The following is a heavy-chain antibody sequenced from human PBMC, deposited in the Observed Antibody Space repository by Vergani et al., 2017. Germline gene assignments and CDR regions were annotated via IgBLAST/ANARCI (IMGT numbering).Heavy chain of an antibody. CDR2: ISSSSSYI. Sequence: EVQLVESGGGLVKPGGSLRLSCAASGFTFSSYSMNWVRQAPGKGLEWVSSISSSSSYIYYADSVKGRFTISRDNAKNSLYLQMNSLRAEDTAVYYCARDKLGYCSSTSCPYWYFDLWGRGTLVTVSS. CDR1: GFTFSSYS. J-gene: IGHJ2*01. D-gene: IGHD2-2*01. CDR3: ARDKLGYCSSTSCPYWYFDL. V-gene: IGHV3-21*01.